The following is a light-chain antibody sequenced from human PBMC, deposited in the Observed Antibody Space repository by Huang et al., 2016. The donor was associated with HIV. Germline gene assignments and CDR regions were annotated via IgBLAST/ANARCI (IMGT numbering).Light chain of an antibody. V-gene: IGKV3-15*01. CDR2: AAA. J-gene: IGKJ1*01. CDR3: QQYNNWPRT. Sequence: ELVMTQSPATLSVSPGERATLSCRASQSVSSNLAWYQQKPGQAPRLLIYAAATRATGIPARFSGSVYGTEFTLTISSLQSEDFAVYYCQQYNNWPRTFGQGTKVEIK. CDR1: QSVSSN.